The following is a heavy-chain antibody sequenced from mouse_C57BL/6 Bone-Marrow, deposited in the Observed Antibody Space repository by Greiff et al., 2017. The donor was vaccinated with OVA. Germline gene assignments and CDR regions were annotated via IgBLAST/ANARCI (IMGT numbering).Heavy chain of an antibody. V-gene: IGHV1-53*01. D-gene: IGHD1-1*01. Sequence: VQLQQPGPELVKPGASVKLSCKASGYTFTSYWMHWVKQRPGQGLEWIGNINPSNGGTNYNEKFKSKATLTVDKSSSTAYMQLSSLTSEDSAVYYCARVAITTVVEDAMDYWGQGTSVTVSS. CDR1: GYTFTSYW. J-gene: IGHJ4*01. CDR2: INPSNGGT. CDR3: ARVAITTVVEDAMDY.